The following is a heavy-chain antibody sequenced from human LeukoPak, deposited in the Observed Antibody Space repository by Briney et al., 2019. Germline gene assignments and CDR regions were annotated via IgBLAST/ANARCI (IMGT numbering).Heavy chain of an antibody. CDR3: ATVVGDYGGNPGYFDL. CDR1: GYTFTSYY. CDR2: INPGGGST. J-gene: IGHJ2*01. V-gene: IGHV1-46*01. D-gene: IGHD4-23*01. Sequence: ASVKVSCKASGYTFTSYYMHWARQAPGQGLEWMGIINPGGGSTSYAQKFQGRVTMTEDTSTDTAYMELSSLRSEDTAVYYCATVVGDYGGNPGYFDLWGRGTLVTVSS.